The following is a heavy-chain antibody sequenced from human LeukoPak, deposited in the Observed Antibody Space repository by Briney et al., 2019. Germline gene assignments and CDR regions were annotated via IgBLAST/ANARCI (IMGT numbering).Heavy chain of an antibody. Sequence: GASVKVSCKVSGYTLTELSMHWVRQAPGQGLEWMGGVDPEDGETIYAQKFQGRVTMTEDTSTDTAYMELSSLRSEDTAVYYCATAIMVRAMNYFDYWGQGTLVTVSS. CDR1: GYTLTELS. D-gene: IGHD3-10*01. J-gene: IGHJ4*02. CDR2: VDPEDGET. CDR3: ATAIMVRAMNYFDY. V-gene: IGHV1-24*01.